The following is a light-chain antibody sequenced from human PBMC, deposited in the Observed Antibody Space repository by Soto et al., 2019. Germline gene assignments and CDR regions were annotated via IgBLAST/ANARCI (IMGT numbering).Light chain of an antibody. J-gene: IGKJ1*01. CDR3: QQYNNWWT. Sequence: EIVMTQSPATLSVSPGDRATLSCRASQSVSSNLAWYQQKPGQAPRLLIYGASTRATGIPARFSGSGSGTEFTLTISSLQSEDFADYYCQQYNNWWTFGQGTKVEIK. CDR1: QSVSSN. V-gene: IGKV3-15*01. CDR2: GAS.